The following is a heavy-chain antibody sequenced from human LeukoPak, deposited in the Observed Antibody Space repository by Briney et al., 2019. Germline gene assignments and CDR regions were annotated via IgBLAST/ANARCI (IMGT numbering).Heavy chain of an antibody. V-gene: IGHV4-59*08. D-gene: IGHD3-22*01. CDR3: ARHGGPSDSSGYLYYLDY. Sequence: SETLSLTCTASGGSISGYYWSWIRQPPGKGLEWIGYIHYSGSTNYNPSLKSRVTISADTSKNQFSLKLNSVTAADTAVYYCARHGGPSDSSGYLYYLDYWGQGTLVTVSS. J-gene: IGHJ4*02. CDR2: IHYSGST. CDR1: GGSISGYY.